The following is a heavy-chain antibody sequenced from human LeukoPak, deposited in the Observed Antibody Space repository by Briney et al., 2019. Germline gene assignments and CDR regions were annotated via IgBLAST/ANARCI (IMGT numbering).Heavy chain of an antibody. J-gene: IGHJ1*01. CDR1: GFSFSDHH. V-gene: IGHV3-7*04. Sequence: GGSLRLSCAASGFSFSDHHVDWVRQAPGKGLEWVANIKQDGSEKYYVDSVKGRFTISRDNAKNSLYLQMNSLRAEDTAVYYCARGGIAAAGRYFQHWGQGTLVTVSS. D-gene: IGHD6-13*01. CDR3: ARGGIAAAGRYFQH. CDR2: IKQDGSEK.